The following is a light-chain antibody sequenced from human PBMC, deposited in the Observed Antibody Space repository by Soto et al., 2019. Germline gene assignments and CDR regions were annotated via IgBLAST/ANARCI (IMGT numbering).Light chain of an antibody. Sequence: EVVMTQSPDFLSVSPGDTVTLSCRASESVAGDLAWFQQKPGQAPRLLIYATSRRASGIPARFAGSGSETEFSLTISSLQSEDFAIYYCQQYNKWRTFGQGTKVDLK. J-gene: IGKJ1*01. CDR2: ATS. CDR3: QQYNKWRT. V-gene: IGKV3-15*01. CDR1: ESVAGD.